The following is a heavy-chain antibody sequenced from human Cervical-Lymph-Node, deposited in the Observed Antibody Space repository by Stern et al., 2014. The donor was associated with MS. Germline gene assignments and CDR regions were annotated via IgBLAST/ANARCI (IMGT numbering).Heavy chain of an antibody. CDR2: INDSGKT. CDR3: AREITVTTSHWFDP. Sequence: VQLVESGPGLVKPSETLSLTCTVSGGSLSTTNFLGWIRQPPGKGLEWIGSINDSGKTYYNPSLKSRVTISVDTSKSQFSLKVTSVTAADTAVYYCAREITVTTSHWFDPWGQGTLVTVSS. V-gene: IGHV4-39*02. J-gene: IGHJ5*02. CDR1: GGSLSTTNFL. D-gene: IGHD4-17*01.